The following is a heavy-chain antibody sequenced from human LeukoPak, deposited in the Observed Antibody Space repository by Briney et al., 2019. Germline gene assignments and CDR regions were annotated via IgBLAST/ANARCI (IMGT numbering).Heavy chain of an antibody. CDR2: IYHSGST. CDR3: AVVGATNFDY. J-gene: IGHJ4*02. D-gene: IGHD1-26*01. V-gene: IGHV4-38-2*02. CDR1: GYSISSGYY. Sequence: SETLSLTCTVSGYSISSGYYWGWIRQPPGKGLEWIGSIYHSGSTYYNPSLKSRVTISVDTSKNQFSLKLSPVTAADTAVYYCAVVGATNFDYWGQGTLVTVSS.